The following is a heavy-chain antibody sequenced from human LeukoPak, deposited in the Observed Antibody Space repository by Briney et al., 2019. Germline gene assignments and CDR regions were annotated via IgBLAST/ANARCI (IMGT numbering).Heavy chain of an antibody. CDR2: ISSSSSYI. Sequence: GGSLRLSCAASGFTFSSYSMNWVRQAPGKGLEWVSSISSSSSYIHYADSVKGRFTISRDNSKNTLYLQMHSLRVEDTAVYYCARDMAEMAVDYWGQGILVTVSS. J-gene: IGHJ4*02. D-gene: IGHD5-24*01. CDR3: ARDMAEMAVDY. V-gene: IGHV3-21*01. CDR1: GFTFSSYS.